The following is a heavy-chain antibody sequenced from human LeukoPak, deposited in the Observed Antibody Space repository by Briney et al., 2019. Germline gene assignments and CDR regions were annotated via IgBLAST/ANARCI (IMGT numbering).Heavy chain of an antibody. CDR3: ARPYSGSYYWKDY. Sequence: GGSLRLSCAASGFTFSSYWMSWVRQAPGKGLEWVANIKQDGSEKYYVDSVRGRFTISRDNAKNSLYLQMNSLRAEDTAVYYCARPYSGSYYWKDYWGQGTLVTVSS. V-gene: IGHV3-7*01. CDR2: IKQDGSEK. CDR1: GFTFSSYW. J-gene: IGHJ4*02. D-gene: IGHD1-26*01.